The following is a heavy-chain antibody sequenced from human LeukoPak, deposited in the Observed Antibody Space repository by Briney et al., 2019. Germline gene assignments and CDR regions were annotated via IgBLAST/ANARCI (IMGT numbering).Heavy chain of an antibody. CDR2: INHSGST. Sequence: SETLSLTCAVYGGSFSGYYWSWIRQPPGKGLEWIGEINHSGSTNYNPSLKSRVTISVDTSKNQFSLKLSSVTAADTAVYYCARGASSYPFWGQGTLVTVSS. J-gene: IGHJ4*02. D-gene: IGHD6-13*01. CDR3: ARGASSYPF. CDR1: GGSFSGYY. V-gene: IGHV4-34*01.